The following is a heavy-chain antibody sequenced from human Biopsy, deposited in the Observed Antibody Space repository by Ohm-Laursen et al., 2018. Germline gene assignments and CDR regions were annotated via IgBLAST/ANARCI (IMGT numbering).Heavy chain of an antibody. V-gene: IGHV4-38-2*01. CDR3: ARVGSGWAPFDK. CDR1: GYSISSDYR. Sequence: SDTLSLTCVVSGYSISSDYRWGWIRQAPGKTLEWLGNIFKDGNTHYNPPLRSRLNISIDTSKNQFSLMMTSVSGADTAVYFCARVGSGWAPFDKWGPGTLVTVSS. J-gene: IGHJ4*02. CDR2: IFKDGNT. D-gene: IGHD6-19*01.